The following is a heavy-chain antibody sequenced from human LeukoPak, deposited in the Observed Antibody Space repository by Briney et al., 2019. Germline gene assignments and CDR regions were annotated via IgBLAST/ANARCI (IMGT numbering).Heavy chain of an antibody. Sequence: SETLSLTCAVYGGSFSGYYWSWIRQPPGKGLEWIGEINHSGSTNYNPSLKSRVTISVDTSKNQFSLKLSSVTAADTAVYYCARVRCSSTSCYGYYYYGMDVRGQGTTVTVSS. CDR1: GGSFSGYY. J-gene: IGHJ6*02. V-gene: IGHV4-34*01. CDR2: INHSGST. CDR3: ARVRCSSTSCYGYYYYGMDV. D-gene: IGHD2-2*01.